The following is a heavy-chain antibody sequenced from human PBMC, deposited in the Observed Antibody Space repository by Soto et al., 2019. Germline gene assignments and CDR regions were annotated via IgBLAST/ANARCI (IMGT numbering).Heavy chain of an antibody. J-gene: IGHJ5*02. Sequence: ASVKVSCKASGYTFTIYAMHWVRQAPGQRLEWMGWMNANNGNTKYSQKFQGRVTMTRNTSISTAYMELSSLRSEDTAVYYCARDGRLDSRSGSRRFDPWGQGTLVTVSS. V-gene: IGHV1-3*01. D-gene: IGHD3-3*01. CDR1: GYTFTIYA. CDR3: ARDGRLDSRSGSRRFDP. CDR2: MNANNGNT.